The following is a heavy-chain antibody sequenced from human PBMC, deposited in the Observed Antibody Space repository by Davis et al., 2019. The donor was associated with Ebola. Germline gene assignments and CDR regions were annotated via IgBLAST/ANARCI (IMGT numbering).Heavy chain of an antibody. CDR3: ARCEENPDTTMVSCFDY. Sequence: AASVKVSCKASGYTFTSYAMNWLRQAPGQGLEWMGWINTNTGNPTYAQGFTGRFVFPLDTSVSTAYLQISSLKAEDTAVYYCARCEENPDTTMVSCFDYWGQGTLVTVSS. V-gene: IGHV7-4-1*02. D-gene: IGHD5-18*01. J-gene: IGHJ4*02. CDR2: INTNTGNP. CDR1: GYTFTSYA.